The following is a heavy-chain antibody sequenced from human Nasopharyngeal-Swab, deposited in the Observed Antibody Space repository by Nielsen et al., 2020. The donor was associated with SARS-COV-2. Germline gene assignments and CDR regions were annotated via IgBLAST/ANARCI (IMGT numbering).Heavy chain of an antibody. J-gene: IGHJ4*02. CDR1: GASISSGGYY. Sequence: GSLRLSCTVSGASISSGGYYWSWIRQHPGKGLEWIGYIYYSGSTNYNPSLKSRVTISVDTSKNQFSLKLSSVTAADTAVYYCARRLSGTHDYWGQGTLVTVSS. CDR2: IYYSGST. D-gene: IGHD2-2*01. V-gene: IGHV4-61*08. CDR3: ARRLSGTHDY.